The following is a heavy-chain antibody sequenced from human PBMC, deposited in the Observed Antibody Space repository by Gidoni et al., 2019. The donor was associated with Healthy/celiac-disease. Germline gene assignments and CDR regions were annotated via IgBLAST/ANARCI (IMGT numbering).Heavy chain of an antibody. J-gene: IGHJ3*02. Sequence: QVQLQESGPGLVKPSQTLSLTCPVSGGSISSAGYYWSWIRQHPGKGLEWIGYIYYSGSTYYNPSLKSRVTISVDTSKNQFSLKLSSVTAADTAVYYCARDRGVVVPAAMGPDAFDIWGQGTMVTVSS. V-gene: IGHV4-31*03. D-gene: IGHD2-2*01. CDR3: ARDRGVVVPAAMGPDAFDI. CDR2: IYYSGST. CDR1: GGSISSAGYY.